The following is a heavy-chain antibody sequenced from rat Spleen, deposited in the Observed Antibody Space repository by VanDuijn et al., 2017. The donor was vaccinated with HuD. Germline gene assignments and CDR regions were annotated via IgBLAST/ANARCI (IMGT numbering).Heavy chain of an antibody. CDR3: AREFYYTGDY. Sequence: EVQLVESGGGLVQPGRSLKLSCAASGFTFSDYNMAWVRQAPKKGLEWVATISYDGSSTYYPDSVKGRFTISRDNAKSTLYLQVNSLRSEDTATYYCAREFYYTGDYWGQGVMVTVSS. V-gene: IGHV5-7*01. D-gene: IGHD1-1*01. CDR2: ISYDGSST. J-gene: IGHJ2*01. CDR1: GFTFSDYN.